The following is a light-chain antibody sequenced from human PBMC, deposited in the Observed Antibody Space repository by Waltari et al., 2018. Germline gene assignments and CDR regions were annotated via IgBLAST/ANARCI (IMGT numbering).Light chain of an antibody. V-gene: IGKV1-39*01. J-gene: IGKJ2*01. CDR3: QQSYITPYT. CDR2: TAS. Sequence: DIQMTQAPSSLSASVGDRVTITCRASQSITAHLNWFQQQPGRAPKLLIHTASSLQSGAPSRFSGSGSGTHFTLTISGLQPVDFATYFCQQSYITPYTFGQGTKLEIK. CDR1: QSITAH.